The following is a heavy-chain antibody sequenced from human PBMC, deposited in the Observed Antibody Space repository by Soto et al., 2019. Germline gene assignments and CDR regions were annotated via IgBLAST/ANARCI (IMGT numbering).Heavy chain of an antibody. CDR1: GGSFSGYY. CDR3: ARIRDDYYYYYGMDV. Sequence: SETLSLTCAVYGGSFSGYYWSWIRQPPGKGLEWIGEINHSGSTNYNPSLKSRVTISVDTSKNQFSLKLSSVTAADTAVYYCARIRDDYYYYYGMDVWGQGTTVTVSS. CDR2: INHSGST. J-gene: IGHJ6*02. D-gene: IGHD3-3*02. V-gene: IGHV4-34*01.